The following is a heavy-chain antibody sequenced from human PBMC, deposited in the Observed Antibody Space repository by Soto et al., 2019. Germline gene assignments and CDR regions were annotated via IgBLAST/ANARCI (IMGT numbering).Heavy chain of an antibody. CDR2: IYYSGNT. D-gene: IGHD3-22*01. CDR1: GASISSGDHY. J-gene: IGHJ4*02. Sequence: PSETLSLTCTVSGASISSGDHYWTWIRQPPGKGLEWIGSIYYSGNTYYNPSLKSRVTISVDPSNNQFSLKLSSVTAADTAVYYCARASYDSSTYYLDYWGQGTLVTVSS. V-gene: IGHV4-30-4*01. CDR3: ARASYDSSTYYLDY.